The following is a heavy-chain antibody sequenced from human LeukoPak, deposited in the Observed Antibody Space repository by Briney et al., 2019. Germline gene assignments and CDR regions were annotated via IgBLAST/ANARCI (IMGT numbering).Heavy chain of an antibody. CDR3: ARDRPTGASRIFVVQ. CDR1: GFTFTTYA. J-gene: IGHJ4*02. Sequence: PGGSLRLSCTASGFTFTTYAMTWARQAPRKGLEWISSMSSGSRYIYYADSVRGRFTISRDNTRNSLYLAMNNLRAEDTAIYYCARDRPTGASRIFVVQWGQGTPVTVSS. CDR2: MSSGSRYI. V-gene: IGHV3-21*06. D-gene: IGHD2-15*01.